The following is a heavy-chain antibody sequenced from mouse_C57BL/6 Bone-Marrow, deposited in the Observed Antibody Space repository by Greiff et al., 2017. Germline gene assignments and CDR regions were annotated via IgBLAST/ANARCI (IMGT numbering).Heavy chain of an antibody. D-gene: IGHD1-2*01. V-gene: IGHV5-12*01. CDR2: ISNGGGST. Sequence: EVKLVESGGGLVQPGGSLKLSCAASGFTFSDYYMYWVRQTPEQRLEWVAYISNGGGSTYYPDTVKGRFTISRDNAKNTLYLQMSRLTSEDTAMYYCARPATTPFYAMDYWGQGTSVTVSS. J-gene: IGHJ4*01. CDR1: GFTFSDYY. CDR3: ARPATTPFYAMDY.